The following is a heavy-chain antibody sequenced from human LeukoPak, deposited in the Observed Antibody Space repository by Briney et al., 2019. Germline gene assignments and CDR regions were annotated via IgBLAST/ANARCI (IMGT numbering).Heavy chain of an antibody. CDR1: GGSLSSYY. Sequence: PSETLSLTCTVSGGSLSSYYWSWIRQPPGKGLEGIGYIYYSGSTNYNPSLKSRVTISVDTSKNQFSLKLSSVTAADAAVYYCGRVYGSGSYYNGYYYYYIDVWGKGTTVTISS. D-gene: IGHD3-10*01. CDR3: GRVYGSGSYYNGYYYYYIDV. V-gene: IGHV4-59*08. J-gene: IGHJ6*03. CDR2: IYYSGST.